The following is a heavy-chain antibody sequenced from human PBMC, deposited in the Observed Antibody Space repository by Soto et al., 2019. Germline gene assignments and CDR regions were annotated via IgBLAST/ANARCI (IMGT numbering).Heavy chain of an antibody. CDR1: GFSVTANS. CDR3: ARQLSGSWYNWFDP. J-gene: IGHJ5*02. Sequence: LRLSCAASGFSVTANSMSWVRQAPGKGLEWVSVMHSDVTTYYADSVKGRFIISRDNSKNTLYLQMSNLRGEDTARYFCARQLSGSWYNWFDPWGQGTLVTVSS. V-gene: IGHV3-53*01. CDR2: MHSDVTT. D-gene: IGHD6-13*01.